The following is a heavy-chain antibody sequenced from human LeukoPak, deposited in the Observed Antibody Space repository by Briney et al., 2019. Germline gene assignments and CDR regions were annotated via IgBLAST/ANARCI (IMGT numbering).Heavy chain of an antibody. CDR2: VSYSGTT. CDR3: VREAAVGYYFDS. D-gene: IGHD1-26*01. J-gene: IGHJ4*02. CDR1: GDPISSYF. V-gene: IGHV4-59*01. Sequence: SDPLTLTCTLSGDPISSYFWICPRRPPGEALVGIGYVSYSGTTNYNSSLKSRLTISVDPSKQQFFLNLTSATAADTAVYYCVREAAVGYYFDSWGQGTLVTVSS.